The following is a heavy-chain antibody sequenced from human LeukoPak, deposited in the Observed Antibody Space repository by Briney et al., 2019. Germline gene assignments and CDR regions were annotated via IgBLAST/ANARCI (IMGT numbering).Heavy chain of an antibody. J-gene: IGHJ6*02. CDR1: GGSFSGYY. Sequence: PSETLSLTCAVYGGSFSGYYWSWIRQPPGKGLEWIGYIYYSGSTNYNPSLKSRVTISVDTSKNQFSLKLSSVTAADTAVYYCASWGRYYGMDVWGQGTTVTVSS. V-gene: IGHV4-59*01. CDR3: ASWGRYYGMDV. D-gene: IGHD3-16*01. CDR2: IYYSGST.